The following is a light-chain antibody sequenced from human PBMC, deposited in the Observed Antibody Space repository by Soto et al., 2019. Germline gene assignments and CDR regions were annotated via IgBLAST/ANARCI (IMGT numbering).Light chain of an antibody. CDR2: GAS. V-gene: IGKV3-15*01. J-gene: IGKJ2*01. CDR3: QQYNNWSPYT. CDR1: QSVSSN. Sequence: EIVMTQSPATLSVSPGERATLSCRASQSVSSNLAWYQQKPGQAPRLLIYGASTRATGIPARFSGSGSGTEFTLTLSSLQSEDFALYYCQQYNNWSPYTFGQGTKLEIK.